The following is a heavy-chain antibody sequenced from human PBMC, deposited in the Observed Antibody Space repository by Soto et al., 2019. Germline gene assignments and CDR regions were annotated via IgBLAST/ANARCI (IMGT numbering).Heavy chain of an antibody. CDR3: AHPRGYGVFDAYDI. CDR2: LTPSGGET. D-gene: IGHD4-17*01. J-gene: IGHJ3*02. CDR1: GFTFSTYA. V-gene: IGHV3-23*01. Sequence: ETLSLSCVASGFTFSTYAMSWVRQAPGKGLEWVSALTPSGGETYYADSVKGRFTISRDNSMNALYLQMNSLRIEDTALYYCAHPRGYGVFDAYDIWGQGTMVTVSS.